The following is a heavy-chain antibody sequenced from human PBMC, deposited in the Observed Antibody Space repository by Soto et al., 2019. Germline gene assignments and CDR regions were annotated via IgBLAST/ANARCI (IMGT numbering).Heavy chain of an antibody. CDR3: ARGGYSSTWSNLLDRSGLDV. CDR1: GYTFTGYY. V-gene: IGHV1-2*02. D-gene: IGHD6-13*01. Sequence: ASVKVSCKASGYTFTGYYMHWGRQAPGQGLEWMGWINPNSGGTNYAQKFQGRVTITADTSTYTVYMELSGLRSGDTAVYYCARGGYSSTWSNLLDRSGLDVWGQGTTVTVSS. CDR2: INPNSGGT. J-gene: IGHJ6*02.